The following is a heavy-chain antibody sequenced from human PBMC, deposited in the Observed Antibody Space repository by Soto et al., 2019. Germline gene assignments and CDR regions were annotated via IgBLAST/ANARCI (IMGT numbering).Heavy chain of an antibody. CDR3: AKEEARAAAHWVYYYGMDV. Sequence: QVQLVESGGGVVQPGRSLRLSCAASGFTFSSYGMHWVRQAPGKGLEWVAVISYDGSNKYYADSVKGRFTISRDNSKNTLYLQMNSLGAEDTAVYYCAKEEARAAAHWVYYYGMDVWGQGTTVTVSS. CDR1: GFTFSSYG. J-gene: IGHJ6*02. CDR2: ISYDGSNK. D-gene: IGHD6-13*01. V-gene: IGHV3-30*18.